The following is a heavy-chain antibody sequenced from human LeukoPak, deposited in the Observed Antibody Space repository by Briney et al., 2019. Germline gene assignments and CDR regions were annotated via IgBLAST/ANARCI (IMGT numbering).Heavy chain of an antibody. D-gene: IGHD5-18*01. J-gene: IGHJ4*02. CDR1: GGSFSGYY. Sequence: SETLSLTCAVYGGSFSGYYWSWIRQPPGKGLEWIGEINHSGSTNYNPSLKSRVTISVDTSKNQFSLKLSSVTAADTAVYYCARRRGYSYGLDYWGQGTLVTVS. V-gene: IGHV4-34*01. CDR2: INHSGST. CDR3: ARRRGYSYGLDY.